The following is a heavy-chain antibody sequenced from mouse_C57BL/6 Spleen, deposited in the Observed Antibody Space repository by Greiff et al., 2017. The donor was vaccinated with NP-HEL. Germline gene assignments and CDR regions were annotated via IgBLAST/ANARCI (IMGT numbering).Heavy chain of an antibody. V-gene: IGHV3-1*01. CDR1: GYSITSGYD. J-gene: IGHJ3*01. Sequence: EVQLQESGPGMVKPSQSLSLTCTVTGYSITSGYDWHWIRHFPGNKLEWMGYISYSGSTNYNPSLKSRISITHDTSKNHFFLKLNSVTTEDTATYYCASSYGNWFAYWGQGTLVTVSA. D-gene: IGHD2-1*01. CDR3: ASSYGNWFAY. CDR2: ISYSGST.